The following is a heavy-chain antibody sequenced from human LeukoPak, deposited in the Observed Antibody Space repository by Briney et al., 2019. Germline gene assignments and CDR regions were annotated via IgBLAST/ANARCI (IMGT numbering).Heavy chain of an antibody. J-gene: IGHJ5*02. V-gene: IGHV4-39*01. D-gene: IGHD1-26*01. CDR2: ISYSGST. Sequence: SETLSLTCTVSGGAISSSSYYWDWIRQPPGKGLEWIGSISYSGSTYYNPSLKSRVTISVDTSKNQFSLKLSSVTAADTAVYYRARHVGSGSYYALGWFDPWGQGTLVTVSS. CDR1: GGAISSSSYY. CDR3: ARHVGSGSYYALGWFDP.